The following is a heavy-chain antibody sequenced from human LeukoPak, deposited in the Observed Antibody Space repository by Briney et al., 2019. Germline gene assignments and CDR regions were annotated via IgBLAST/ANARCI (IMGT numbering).Heavy chain of an antibody. D-gene: IGHD2-15*01. CDR2: ILPIFGTT. J-gene: IGHJ3*02. CDR1: GGTFKNYA. Sequence: EASVKVSSKASGGTFKNYAISWVRQAPGQGLEWMGGILPIFGTTNYAQKFQARVTITADESTSTAYMEMSSLRSEDTAVYYCGRVSCDGNCYSLIGTFDIWGQGTMVTVSS. CDR3: GRVSCDGNCYSLIGTFDI. V-gene: IGHV1-69*13.